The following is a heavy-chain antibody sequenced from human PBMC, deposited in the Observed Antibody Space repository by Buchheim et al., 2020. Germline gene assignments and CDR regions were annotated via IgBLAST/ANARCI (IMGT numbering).Heavy chain of an antibody. Sequence: EVQLLESGGGLVQPGASLRLSCAASGFTFSSYAMSWVRQAPGQGLEWVSAIIGSGGITYYADSVKGRFTISTDNSKTTLYLQMNSLRAEDTAVYYCAKDKVLAAAWSWFDPWGQGTL. CDR2: IIGSGGIT. CDR3: AKDKVLAAAWSWFDP. D-gene: IGHD6-13*01. J-gene: IGHJ5*02. V-gene: IGHV3-23*01. CDR1: GFTFSSYA.